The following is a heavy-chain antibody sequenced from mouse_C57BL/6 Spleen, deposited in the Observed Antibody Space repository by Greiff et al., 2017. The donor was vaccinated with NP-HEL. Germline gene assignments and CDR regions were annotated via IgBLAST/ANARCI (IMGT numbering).Heavy chain of an antibody. D-gene: IGHD2-1*01. CDR1: GYTFTSYW. CDR2: IDPSDSYT. J-gene: IGHJ1*03. Sequence: VQLQQPGAELVRPGTSVKLSCKASGYTFTSYWMHWVKQRPGQGLEWIGVIDPSDSYTNYNQKFKGKATLTVDTSSSTAYMQLSSLTSEDSAVYYCARYGNYWYFDVWGTGTTVTVSS. V-gene: IGHV1-59*01. CDR3: ARYGNYWYFDV.